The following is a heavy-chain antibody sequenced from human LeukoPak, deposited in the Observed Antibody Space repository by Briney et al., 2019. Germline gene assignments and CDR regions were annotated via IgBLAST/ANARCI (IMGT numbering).Heavy chain of an antibody. CDR3: AKGRHENDY. J-gene: IGHJ4*02. CDR2: ISASGGST. Sequence: QPGGSLRLSCAASGFTFSSYAMNWVRQAPGKGLEWVSAISASGGSTYYADSVKGRFTISRDNSKNTVYMQMNSLRDEDTAVYYCAKGRHENDYWGQGTLVTVSS. V-gene: IGHV3-23*01. CDR1: GFTFSSYA.